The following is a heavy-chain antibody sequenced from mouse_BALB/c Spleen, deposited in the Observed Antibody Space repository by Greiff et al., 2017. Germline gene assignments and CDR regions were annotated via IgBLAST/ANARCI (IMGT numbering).Heavy chain of an antibody. J-gene: IGHJ2*01. CDR3: VRDYYSGYFDY. V-gene: IGHV10-1*02. D-gene: IGHD1-1*01. Sequence: EVKLVESGGGLVQPKGSLKLSCAASGFTFNTYAMNWVRQAPGKGLEWVARIRSKSNNYATYYADSVKDRFTISRDDSQSMLYLQMNNLKTEDTAMYYCVRDYYSGYFDYWGQGTTLTVSS. CDR2: IRSKSNNYAT. CDR1: GFTFNTYA.